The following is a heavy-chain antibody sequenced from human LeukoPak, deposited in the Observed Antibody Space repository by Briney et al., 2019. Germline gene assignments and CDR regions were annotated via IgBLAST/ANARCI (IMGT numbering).Heavy chain of an antibody. V-gene: IGHV3-30*18. J-gene: IGHJ4*02. CDR2: ISYDGDNK. D-gene: IGHD3-3*02. Sequence: GGSLRLSCAASGFTFSTYGMHWVRQAPGKGLEWVAVISYDGDNKYFADSVKGRFTISRDNSKNTLYLQMNSLRAEDSAVYYCAKDLSVGSLGYFDSWGQGTLVTVSS. CDR1: GFTFSTYG. CDR3: AKDLSVGSLGYFDS.